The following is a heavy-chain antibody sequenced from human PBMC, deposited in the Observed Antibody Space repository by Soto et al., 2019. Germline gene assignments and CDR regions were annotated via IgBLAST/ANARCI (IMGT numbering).Heavy chain of an antibody. D-gene: IGHD2-15*01. CDR3: TTGVVVETPSYFDY. J-gene: IGHJ4*02. V-gene: IGHV3-15*01. CDR1: GFTFSNAW. CDR2: IKSKTDGGTT. Sequence: EVQLVESGGGLVKPGGSLRLSCAASGFTFSNAWMSWVRQAPGKGLEWVGRIKSKTDGGTTDYAAPVKGRFTISRDDSKNTLYLQMNSLKTEDTAVYYCTTGVVVETPSYFDYWGQGTLVTVSS.